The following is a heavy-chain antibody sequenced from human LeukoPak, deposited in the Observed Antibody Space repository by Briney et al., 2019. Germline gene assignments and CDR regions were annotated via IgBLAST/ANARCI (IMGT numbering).Heavy chain of an antibody. V-gene: IGHV3-48*03. CDR1: GFTFSSYE. J-gene: IGHJ5*02. D-gene: IGHD2-15*01. Sequence: GGSLRLSCAASGFTFSSYEMNWVRQAPGKGLEWVSYISSSGSTIYYAGSVKGRFTISRDNAKNSLYLQMNSLRAEDTAVYYCARGQVVVVAARENWFDPWGQGTLVTVSS. CDR2: ISSSGSTI. CDR3: ARGQVVVVAARENWFDP.